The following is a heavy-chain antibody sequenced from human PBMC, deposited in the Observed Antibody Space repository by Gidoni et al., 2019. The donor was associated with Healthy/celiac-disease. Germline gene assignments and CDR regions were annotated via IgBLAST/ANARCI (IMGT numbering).Heavy chain of an antibody. CDR1: GVTCSSYD. J-gene: IGHJ6*03. Sequence: EVQLVESGGGLVQPGGALRLSCAASGVTCSSYDMHWVRQATGKGLECVSAIGPACDPYFPGSVKGRFTTSRENAKPSLYLQMNSLRAGDTAVYYCARAKFVPRGGRGYHYYMDVWGKGTTVTVSS. CDR3: ARAKFVPRGGRGYHYYMDV. V-gene: IGHV3-13*05. D-gene: IGHD3-16*01. CDR2: IGPACDP.